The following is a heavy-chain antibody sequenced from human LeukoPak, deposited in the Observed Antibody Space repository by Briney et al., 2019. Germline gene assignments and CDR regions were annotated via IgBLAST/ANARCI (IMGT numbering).Heavy chain of an antibody. D-gene: IGHD2-2*01. CDR1: GGSFSGYY. J-gene: IGHJ6*04. V-gene: IGHV4-34*01. CDR2: INHSGST. CDR3: ARGWNVVVPAAGAYYYGMDV. Sequence: SETLSLTRAVYGGSFSGYYWSWIRQPPGKGLEWIGEINHSGSTNYNPSLKSRVTISVDTSKNQFSLKLSSVTAADTAVYYCARGWNVVVPAAGAYYYGMDVWGKGTTVTVSS.